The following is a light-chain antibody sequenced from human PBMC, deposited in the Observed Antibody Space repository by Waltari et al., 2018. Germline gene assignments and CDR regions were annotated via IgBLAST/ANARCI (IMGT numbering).Light chain of an antibody. CDR1: SSDVGGYNY. J-gene: IGLJ1*01. Sequence: QSALTQPRSVSGSPGQSVTISCTGTSSDVGGYNYVSWYQQHPGRAPKLMLYDVSKPPWGVPDRFSGSKAGHTASRIVSGLQAEDEAEFYCCAYAGSYTYVFGTGTKVTVL. CDR2: DVS. CDR3: CAYAGSYTYV. V-gene: IGLV2-11*01.